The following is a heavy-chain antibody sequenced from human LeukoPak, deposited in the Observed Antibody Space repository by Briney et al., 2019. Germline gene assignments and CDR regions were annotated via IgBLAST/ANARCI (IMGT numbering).Heavy chain of an antibody. Sequence: SETLSLTCTVSGGSISSYYWSWIRQPPGKGLEWIGEITHGGSTNYNPSLKSRVTISVDTSKNQFSLEFNSVTAADTAVYYCARGGWHSSSWYFEYWGQGTLVTVSS. V-gene: IGHV4-34*01. CDR3: ARGGWHSSSWYFEY. CDR2: ITHGGST. D-gene: IGHD6-13*01. J-gene: IGHJ4*02. CDR1: GGSISSYY.